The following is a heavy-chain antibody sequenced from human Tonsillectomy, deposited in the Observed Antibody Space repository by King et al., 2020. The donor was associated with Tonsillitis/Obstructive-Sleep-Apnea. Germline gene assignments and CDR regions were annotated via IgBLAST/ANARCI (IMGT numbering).Heavy chain of an antibody. V-gene: IGHV3-23*04. CDR2: ISGRADNT. J-gene: IGHJ4*02. CDR3: AKATRSIYDY. D-gene: IGHD3-3*02. CDR1: GLTSKNFA. Sequence: VQLVESGGGLLQPGGSLTLSCAVSGLTSKNFAMSWVRQAPGKGLEWVSTISGRADNTYIADSVKGRITVSRDNSKNTMDLQLNGLRPEDTAIYYCAKATRSIYDYWGQGTLVTVPS.